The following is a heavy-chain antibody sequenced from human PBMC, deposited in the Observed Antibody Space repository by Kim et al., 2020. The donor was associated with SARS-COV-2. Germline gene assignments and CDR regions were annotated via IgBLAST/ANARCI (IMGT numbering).Heavy chain of an antibody. CDR2: GSGGST. J-gene: IGHJ4*02. V-gene: IGHV3-23*01. Sequence: GSGGSTYYAASVKGRFTISRDNSKNTLYLKMNSLRAEDTAVYSCAQLFDYWGQGTLVTVSS. CDR3: AQLFDY. D-gene: IGHD2-2*01.